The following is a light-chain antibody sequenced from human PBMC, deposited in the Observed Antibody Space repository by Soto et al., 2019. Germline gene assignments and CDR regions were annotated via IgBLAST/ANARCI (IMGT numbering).Light chain of an antibody. Sequence: EIVMTQSPATLSVSPGERATLSCRASQRISTNLAWYQQKPGQAPRLLIYGASTRATGIPARFSGSGSETEFTLTISSLQSEDFAVYYCQHYNNWPPYNFGQGTKVDI. V-gene: IGKV3-15*01. J-gene: IGKJ2*01. CDR2: GAS. CDR3: QHYNNWPPYN. CDR1: QRISTN.